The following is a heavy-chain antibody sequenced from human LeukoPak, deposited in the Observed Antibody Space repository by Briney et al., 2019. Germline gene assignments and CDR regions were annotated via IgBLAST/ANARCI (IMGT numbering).Heavy chain of an antibody. V-gene: IGHV1-2*06. CDR1: GYTFTDYY. D-gene: IGHD2-21*02. Sequence: ASVKVSCKASGYTFTDYYMHWVRQAPGQGLEWMGRINPNSGGTNYAQKFQGRVTMTRDTSISTAYMELSRLRSDDTAVYYCARCVGGDCYPQRIWFGPWGQGTLVTVSS. CDR2: INPNSGGT. J-gene: IGHJ5*02. CDR3: ARCVGGDCYPQRIWFGP.